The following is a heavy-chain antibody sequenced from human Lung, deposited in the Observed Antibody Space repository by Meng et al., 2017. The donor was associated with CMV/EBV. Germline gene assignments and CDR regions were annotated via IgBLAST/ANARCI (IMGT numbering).Heavy chain of an antibody. CDR2: FIPMFNIS. V-gene: IGHV1-69*02. CDR3: ARGLRYFDWLSPSNYYYGMDV. CDR1: GGTFSNYP. Sequence: SVXVSXKTSGGTFSNYPINWVRQAPGQGLEWMGRFIPMFNISGFAQRFQGRISITADTSTSTGYMELSSLTSEDTAVYFCARGLRYFDWLSPSNYYYGMDVWGQGXPVTASS. J-gene: IGHJ6*02. D-gene: IGHD3-9*01.